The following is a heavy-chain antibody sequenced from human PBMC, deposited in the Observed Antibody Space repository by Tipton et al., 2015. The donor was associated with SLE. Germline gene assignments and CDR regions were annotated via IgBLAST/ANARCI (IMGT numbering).Heavy chain of an antibody. Sequence: LRLSCAVYGRSFSGYYWSWIRQPPGKGLEWLGSIYHSGSSYYNPSLKSRVTMSVDTSKNQFSLRLNSMTAADTAVYYCARVRNRNRLDAFDMWGQGTMVTVSS. CDR3: ARVRNRNRLDAFDM. D-gene: IGHD1-14*01. V-gene: IGHV4-34*01. CDR2: IYHSGSS. J-gene: IGHJ3*02. CDR1: GRSFSGYY.